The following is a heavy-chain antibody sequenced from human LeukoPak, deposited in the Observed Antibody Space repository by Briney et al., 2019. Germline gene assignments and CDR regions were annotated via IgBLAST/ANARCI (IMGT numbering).Heavy chain of an antibody. Sequence: ASVKVSCKASGYTFPSYLMHWVRQAPGQGLEWMGIINPTGGSTTYAQKFQGRVTMSRDTSTSTVYMELSSLRSDDTAVYYCARTAARRFDYWGQGTLVTVSS. D-gene: IGHD6-6*01. CDR3: ARTAARRFDY. CDR2: INPTGGST. J-gene: IGHJ4*02. V-gene: IGHV1-46*01. CDR1: GYTFPSYL.